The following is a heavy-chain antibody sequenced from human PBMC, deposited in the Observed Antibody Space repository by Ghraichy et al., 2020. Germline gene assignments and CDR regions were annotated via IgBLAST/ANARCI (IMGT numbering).Heavy chain of an antibody. D-gene: IGHD3-22*01. CDR2: IYYSGST. CDR3: ARLTYDSSGYYYPYYYGMDV. Sequence: TLSLTCTVSGGSISSYYWSWIRQPPGKGLEWIGYIYYSGSTNYNPSLKSRVTISVDTSKNQFSLKLSSVTAADTAVYYCARLTYDSSGYYYPYYYGMDVWGQGTTVTVSS. J-gene: IGHJ6*02. CDR1: GGSISSYY. V-gene: IGHV4-59*01.